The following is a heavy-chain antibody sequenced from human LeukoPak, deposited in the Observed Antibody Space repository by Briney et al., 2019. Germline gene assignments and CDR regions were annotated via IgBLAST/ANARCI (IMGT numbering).Heavy chain of an antibody. CDR1: GFTFSSYA. CDR3: ARDVVFYDFWSGYPDYFDY. D-gene: IGHD3-3*01. Sequence: PGGSLRLSCAASGFTFSSYAMHWVRQAPGKGLEWVAVISYDGSNKYYADSVKGRFTISRDNSKNTLYLQMNSLRAEDTAVYYCARDVVFYDFWSGYPDYFDYWGQGTLVTVSS. V-gene: IGHV3-30*04. J-gene: IGHJ4*02. CDR2: ISYDGSNK.